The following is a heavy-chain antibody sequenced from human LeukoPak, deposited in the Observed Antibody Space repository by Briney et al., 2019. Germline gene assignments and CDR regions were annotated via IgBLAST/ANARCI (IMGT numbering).Heavy chain of an antibody. Sequence: ASVKVSCKASGYIFTGYYMHWVRQAPGQGLEWMGWINPNSGGTKYAQKFQGRVTMTRDTSISTAYMELSSLRSEDTAVYYCARQAGYCSGGSCYPDYDYWGQGTLVTVSS. V-gene: IGHV1-2*02. CDR3: ARQAGYCSGGSCYPDYDY. CDR1: GYIFTGYY. CDR2: INPNSGGT. J-gene: IGHJ4*02. D-gene: IGHD2-15*01.